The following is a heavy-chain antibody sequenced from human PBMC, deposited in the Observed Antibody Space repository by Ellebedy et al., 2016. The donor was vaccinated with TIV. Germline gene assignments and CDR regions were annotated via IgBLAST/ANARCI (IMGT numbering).Heavy chain of an antibody. CDR2: ISGSSSTI. CDR1: KFTFSTYS. V-gene: IGHV3-48*01. J-gene: IGHJ6*02. D-gene: IGHD5-18*01. Sequence: GESLKISCAASKFTFSTYSMNWVRQAPGKGLEWVSYISGSSSTIHYADSVKGRFTVSRDNAKNSLYLQMNSLRAEDTAVYYCAREGDTAMVHGMDVWGQGTTVTVSS. CDR3: AREGDTAMVHGMDV.